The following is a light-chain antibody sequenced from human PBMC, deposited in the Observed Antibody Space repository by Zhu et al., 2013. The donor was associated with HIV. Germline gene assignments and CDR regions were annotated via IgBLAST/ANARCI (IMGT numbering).Light chain of an antibody. CDR2: DAS. V-gene: IGKV1-5*01. J-gene: IGKJ5*01. Sequence: DIQMTQSPSTLSASVGDRVTITCRASQSVSAWLAWYQQKPGKAPKLLISDASILESGVPSRFSGSGSTKDFSLTITSLQPGDFASYYCQQSSTFPVTFGQGTRL. CDR1: QSVSAW. CDR3: QQSSTFPVT.